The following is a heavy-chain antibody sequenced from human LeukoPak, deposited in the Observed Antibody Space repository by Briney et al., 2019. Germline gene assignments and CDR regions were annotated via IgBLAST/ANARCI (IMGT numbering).Heavy chain of an antibody. V-gene: IGHV1-8*02. CDR1: GYTLTSYE. D-gene: IGHD1-26*01. Sequence: GASVKVSCKAFGYTLTSYEIHWVRQATGQGLEWMGWINPNSGNTGYAQRFQGRLTMTRNTPINTAYMELSSLGSEDTAVYYCARGILGATLGYDYWGQGTLVTVSS. CDR3: ARGILGATLGYDY. CDR2: INPNSGNT. J-gene: IGHJ4*02.